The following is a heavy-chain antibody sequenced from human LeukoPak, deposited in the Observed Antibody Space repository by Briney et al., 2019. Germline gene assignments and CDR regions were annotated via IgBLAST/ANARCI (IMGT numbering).Heavy chain of an antibody. Sequence: ASVKVSCKASGYTFTSYYMHWVRQAPGQGLEWMGIINPSGGSTSYAQKFQGRVTMTRDTSTSTVYMELSSLRSEDTAVYYCARSVAYDSSGYPHFDYWGQGTLVTVSS. J-gene: IGHJ4*02. CDR1: GYTFTSYY. CDR2: INPSGGST. CDR3: ARSVAYDSSGYPHFDY. D-gene: IGHD3-22*01. V-gene: IGHV1-46*01.